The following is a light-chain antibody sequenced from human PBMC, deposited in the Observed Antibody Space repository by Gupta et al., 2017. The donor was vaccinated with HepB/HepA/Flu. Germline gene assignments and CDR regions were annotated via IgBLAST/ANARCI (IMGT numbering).Light chain of an antibody. J-gene: IGLJ3*02. CDR2: DVS. Sequence: QSALTQPASVSGSPGQSITISCTGTNSDVGGYNYVAWYQQHPDKAPKLMIYDVSNRPSGVSTRLSGSKSGNTASLTVSGLQAEDEADYYCSSVSTSSTRVFGGGTKLTVL. CDR1: NSDVGGYNY. CDR3: SSVSTSSTRV. V-gene: IGLV2-14*03.